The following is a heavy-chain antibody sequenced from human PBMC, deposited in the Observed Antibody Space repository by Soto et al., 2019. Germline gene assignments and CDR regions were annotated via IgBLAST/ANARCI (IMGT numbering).Heavy chain of an antibody. CDR1: GGSISSSSYY. CDR2: IYYSGST. CDR3: ARRPERFGELYGYYGMDV. Sequence: ETLSLTCTVSGGSISSSSYYWGWIRQPPGKGLEWIGSIYYSGSTYYNPSLKSRVTISVDTSKNQFSLKLSSVTAADTALYYCARRPERFGELYGYYGMDVWGQGTTVTVS. J-gene: IGHJ6*02. D-gene: IGHD3-10*01. V-gene: IGHV4-39*01.